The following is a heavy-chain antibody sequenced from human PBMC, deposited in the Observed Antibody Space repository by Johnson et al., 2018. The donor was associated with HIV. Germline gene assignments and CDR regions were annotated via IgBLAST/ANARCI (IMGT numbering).Heavy chain of an antibody. V-gene: IGHV3-53*01. D-gene: IGHD3-22*01. Sequence: VQLVESGGGLIQPGGSLRLSCAASGFTVSSNYMSWVRQAPGKGLEWVSTISGGGSGTHYADSVKGRFTISRDNSKNSLYLQMNSLRAEDTAVYYCAKDLDYYDSSGYESGAFDIWGQGTMVTVSS. CDR2: ISGGGSGT. J-gene: IGHJ3*02. CDR3: AKDLDYYDSSGYESGAFDI. CDR1: GFTVSSNY.